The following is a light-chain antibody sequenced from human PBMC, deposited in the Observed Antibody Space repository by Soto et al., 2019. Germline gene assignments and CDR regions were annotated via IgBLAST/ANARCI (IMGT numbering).Light chain of an antibody. Sequence: QLVLTQSPSASASLGASVKLTCTLSSGHSSYAIAWHQQQPEKGPRYLMKLNSDGSQSKGDGIPDRFSGSSSGAERYLTISSLQSEDEADYYCQTWGTGLLVFGGGTKLTVL. J-gene: IGLJ3*02. V-gene: IGLV4-69*01. CDR3: QTWGTGLLV. CDR1: SGHSSYA. CDR2: LNSDGSQ.